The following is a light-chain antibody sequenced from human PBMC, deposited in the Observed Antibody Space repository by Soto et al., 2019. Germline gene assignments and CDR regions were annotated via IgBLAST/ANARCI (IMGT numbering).Light chain of an antibody. CDR3: QQYHNWPPAWT. Sequence: EIVMTQSPATLSVSPGESATLSCRASESISRNLAWYQQKPGQAPRLLVYGASTRASGVAARFRGGGSGTDFTLTISSRQSEDFAIYLCQQYHNWPPAWTFGQGTKVEIK. CDR1: ESISRN. CDR2: GAS. J-gene: IGKJ1*01. V-gene: IGKV3-15*01.